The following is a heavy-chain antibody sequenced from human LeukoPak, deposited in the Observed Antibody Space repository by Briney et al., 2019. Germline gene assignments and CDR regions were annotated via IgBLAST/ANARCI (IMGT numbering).Heavy chain of an antibody. CDR2: IKQDGSDK. Sequence: PGGSLRLSCITSGFTFNNYWMTWVRQAPGKGLEWVGSIKQDGSDKYYVDSVKRRFAISRDNAENSLYLQMNSLRAEDTAMYYCARGLRSDSWGQGTLVTVSS. CDR1: GFTFNNYW. J-gene: IGHJ4*02. CDR3: ARGLRSDS. V-gene: IGHV3-7*01.